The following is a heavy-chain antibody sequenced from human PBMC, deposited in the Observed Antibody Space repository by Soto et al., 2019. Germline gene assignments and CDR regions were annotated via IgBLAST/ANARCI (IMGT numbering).Heavy chain of an antibody. CDR2: ISSSGSNI. CDR3: TRRAYCGSGSYYSVLVFDYYGMDV. D-gene: IGHD2-15*01. CDR1: GFTFSSYE. J-gene: IGHJ6*02. V-gene: IGHV3-48*03. Sequence: PGGSLRLSCAASGFTFSSYEMNWVRQAPGKGLEWVSYISSSGSNIYYADSVKGRFTISRDNAKNSLYLQMNSLGAEDTAVYYCTRRAYCGSGSYYSVLVFDYYGMDVWGQGTTVTVSS.